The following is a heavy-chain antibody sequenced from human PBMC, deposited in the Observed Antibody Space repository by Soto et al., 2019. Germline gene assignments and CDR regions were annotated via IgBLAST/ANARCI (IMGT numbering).Heavy chain of an antibody. J-gene: IGHJ4*02. CDR3: GKDGAVSDYTYLDY. V-gene: IGHV3-43*01. CDR2: ISWDGRST. D-gene: IGHD4-17*01. CDR1: GFTFDDYS. Sequence: EVQLVESGGVVVQPGGSLRLSCAASGFTFDDYSMHWVRQAPGKGLAWVSLISWDGRSTYYADSVKGRFTISRDNSKNSLYLQMNSLTTEDTAFYYCGKDGAVSDYTYLDYWGQGALVTVSS.